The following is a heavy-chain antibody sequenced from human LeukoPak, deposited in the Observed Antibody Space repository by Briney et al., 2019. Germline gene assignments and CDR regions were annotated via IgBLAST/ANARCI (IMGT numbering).Heavy chain of an antibody. CDR1: GFTFSNYG. J-gene: IGHJ4*02. V-gene: IGHV3-33*01. D-gene: IGHD2-21*01. CDR3: ARVTVSSSEVIFDY. CDR2: IWFDGIRK. Sequence: GGSLRLSCAASGFTFSNYGMHWVRQVPGKGLEWVAAIWFDGIRKYYADSVKGRLTISRDNSKNALYLQMNSLRAEDTAVYHCARVTVSSSEVIFDYWGQGSLVTVSS.